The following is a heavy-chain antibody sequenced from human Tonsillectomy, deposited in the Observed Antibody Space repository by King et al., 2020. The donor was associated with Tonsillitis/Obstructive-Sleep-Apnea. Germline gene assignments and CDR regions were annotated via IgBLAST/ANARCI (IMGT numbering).Heavy chain of an antibody. CDR1: GFTFSGYA. V-gene: IGHV3-30*04. Sequence: VQLVESGGGVVQPGRSLRLSCAASGFTFSGYALHWVRQAPGKGLEWVAVISYDGIIKYYADSVKGRFTISRDNSKNTLFLQMNSLRAEDTAVYYCAGALLWIEELLSEYFQHWGQGTLVTVSS. CDR3: AGALLWIEELLSEYFQH. J-gene: IGHJ1*01. D-gene: IGHD3-10*01. CDR2: ISYDGIIK.